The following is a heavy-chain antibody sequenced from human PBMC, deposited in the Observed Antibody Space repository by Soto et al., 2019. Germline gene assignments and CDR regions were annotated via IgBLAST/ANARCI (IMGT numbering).Heavy chain of an antibody. J-gene: IGHJ6*02. D-gene: IGHD2-8*01. Sequence: ASVKVSCKASGYTFTSYGFSWVRQAPGQGLEWMGWISGYNGDTNYAQKFQDRVSMTIDTSTGTAYMELRSLTSDDTAIYYCAKNGQPPYYYYGLDVWGQGTKVTVSS. CDR2: ISGYNGDT. CDR3: AKNGQPPYYYYGLDV. CDR1: GYTFTSYG. V-gene: IGHV1-18*01.